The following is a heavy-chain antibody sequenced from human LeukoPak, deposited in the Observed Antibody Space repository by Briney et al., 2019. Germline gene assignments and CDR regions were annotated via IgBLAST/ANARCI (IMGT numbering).Heavy chain of an antibody. CDR2: ISGVGGTT. J-gene: IGHJ5*02. Sequence: PGGSLRLSCLASGFTFSDYAMSWVRQAPGKGLEWVSAISGVGGTTYYADSVKGRSTISRDNSKNTLYLQMNSLRAEDTAIYYCAKAGFGWIVNWFDPWGQGTLVAVSS. CDR1: GFTFSDYA. V-gene: IGHV3-23*01. CDR3: AKAGFGWIVNWFDP. D-gene: IGHD5-12*01.